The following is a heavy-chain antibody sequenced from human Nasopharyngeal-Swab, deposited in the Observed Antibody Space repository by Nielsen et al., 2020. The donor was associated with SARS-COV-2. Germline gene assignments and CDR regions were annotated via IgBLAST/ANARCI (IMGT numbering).Heavy chain of an antibody. D-gene: IGHD3-22*01. J-gene: IGHJ4*02. CDR3: AREPGYNSSGYALGY. V-gene: IGHV3-23*01. Sequence: GGSLRLSCAASGFTFSNYAMTWVRQAPGRGLEWVSSISGSGAHTYYADSVKGRFTISRDNSKNTVFLQMNSLRAEDTAVYYCAREPGYNSSGYALGYWGQGTLVTVSS. CDR1: GFTFSNYA. CDR2: ISGSGAHT.